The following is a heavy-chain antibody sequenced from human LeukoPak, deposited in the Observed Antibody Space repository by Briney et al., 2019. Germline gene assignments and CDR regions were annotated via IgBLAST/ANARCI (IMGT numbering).Heavy chain of an antibody. CDR3: AKSGGSITMIVVVNNFDY. CDR1: GFTFSSYA. Sequence: GGSLRLSCAASGFTFSSYAMSWVRQAPGKGLEWVSAISGSGGSTYYADSVKGRFTISRDNSKNTLYLQMNSLRDEDTAVYYCAKSGGSITMIVVVNNFDYWGQGTLVTVSS. J-gene: IGHJ4*02. V-gene: IGHV3-23*01. D-gene: IGHD3-22*01. CDR2: ISGSGGST.